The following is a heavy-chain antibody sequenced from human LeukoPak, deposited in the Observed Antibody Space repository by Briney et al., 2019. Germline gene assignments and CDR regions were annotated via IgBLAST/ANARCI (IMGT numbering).Heavy chain of an antibody. CDR1: GFTFSSYA. V-gene: IGHV3-21*01. CDR2: ISSSSSYI. Sequence: GGSLRLSCAASGFTFSSYAMSWVRQAPGKGLEWVSSISSSSSYIYYADSVKGRFTISRDNAKNSLYLQMNSLRAEDTAVYYCARERDYDFDYWGQGTLVTVSS. D-gene: IGHD3-3*01. CDR3: ARERDYDFDY. J-gene: IGHJ4*02.